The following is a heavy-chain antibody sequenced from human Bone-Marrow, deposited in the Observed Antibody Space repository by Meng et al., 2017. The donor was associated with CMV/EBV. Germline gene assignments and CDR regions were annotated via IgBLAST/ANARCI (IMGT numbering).Heavy chain of an antibody. J-gene: IGHJ2*01. CDR2: INHSGST. V-gene: IGHV4-34*01. Sequence: SETLSLTCAVYGGSFSGYYWSWIRQPPGKGLEWIGEINHSGSTNSNPSLKSRVTISVDTSKNQFSLKLSSVTAADTAVYYCARGAEYDILTGSSWYFDLWGGSTLVSVSS. CDR3: ARGAEYDILTGSSWYFDL. CDR1: GGSFSGYY. D-gene: IGHD3-9*01.